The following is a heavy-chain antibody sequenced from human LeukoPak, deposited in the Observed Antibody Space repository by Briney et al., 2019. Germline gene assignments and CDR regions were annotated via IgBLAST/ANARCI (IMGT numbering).Heavy chain of an antibody. Sequence: GGSLRLSCAASGFTFSSYSMNWVRQAPGKGLEWVSAISGSGGSTYYADSVKGRFTISRDNSKNTLYLQMNSLRAEDTAVYYCAKDREYSSSSASFDYWGQGTLVTVSS. CDR2: ISGSGGST. D-gene: IGHD6-6*01. CDR1: GFTFSSYS. CDR3: AKDREYSSSSASFDY. V-gene: IGHV3-23*01. J-gene: IGHJ4*02.